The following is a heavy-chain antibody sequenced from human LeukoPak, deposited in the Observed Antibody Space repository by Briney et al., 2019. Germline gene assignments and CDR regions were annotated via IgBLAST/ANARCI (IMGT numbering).Heavy chain of an antibody. CDR2: ISGSGVST. Sequence: GGSLRLSCAASGFTFSSYSMNWVRQAPGKGLEWVSAISGSGVSTYYADSVKGRFTISRDNSKNTLYLQMNSLRAEDTAVYYCAKDLSRTDVRSFDIWGQGTMVTVSS. D-gene: IGHD4-17*01. CDR3: AKDLSRTDVRSFDI. V-gene: IGHV3-23*01. CDR1: GFTFSSYS. J-gene: IGHJ3*02.